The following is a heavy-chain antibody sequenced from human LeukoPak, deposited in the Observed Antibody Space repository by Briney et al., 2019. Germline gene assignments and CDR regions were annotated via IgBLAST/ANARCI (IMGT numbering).Heavy chain of an antibody. D-gene: IGHD1-7*01. J-gene: IGHJ5*02. V-gene: IGHV1-69*06. CDR2: IIPIFGTA. CDR3: ARGELELNWFDP. Sequence: ASVKVSCKASGGTFSSYAISWVRQAAGQGLEWMGRIIPIFGTANYAQKFQGRVTITADKSTSTAYMELSSLRSEDTAVYYCARGELELNWFDPWGQGTLVTVSS. CDR1: GGTFSSYA.